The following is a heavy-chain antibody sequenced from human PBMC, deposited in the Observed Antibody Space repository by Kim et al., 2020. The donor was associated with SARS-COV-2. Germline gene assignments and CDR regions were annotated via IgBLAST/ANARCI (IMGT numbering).Heavy chain of an antibody. CDR2: IYYSGNT. Sequence: SETLSLTCTVSGGSISNYYWSWVRQPPGKGLEWIGNIYYSGNTNYNPSLESRVTISVDTSKSKFSLKVTSVTAQDTALYYSAKRKGEAETTLTDGGQGT. CDR1: GGSISNYY. D-gene: IGHD3-9*01. CDR3: AKRKGEAETTLTD. V-gene: IGHV4-59*08. J-gene: IGHJ4*02.